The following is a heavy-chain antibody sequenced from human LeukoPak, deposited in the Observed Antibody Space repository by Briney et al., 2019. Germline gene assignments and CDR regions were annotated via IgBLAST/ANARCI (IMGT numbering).Heavy chain of an antibody. J-gene: IGHJ4*02. CDR1: GYTFTGYY. CDR2: INPNSGGT. V-gene: IGHV1-2*02. CDR3: ARVRAAAGTIGYFDY. Sequence: ASVKVSCKASGYTFTGYYMHWVRQAPGQGLEWMGWINPNSGGTNYAQKFQGRVTMTRDTSTSTVYMELSSLRSEDTAVYYCARVRAAAGTIGYFDYWGQGTLVTVSS. D-gene: IGHD6-13*01.